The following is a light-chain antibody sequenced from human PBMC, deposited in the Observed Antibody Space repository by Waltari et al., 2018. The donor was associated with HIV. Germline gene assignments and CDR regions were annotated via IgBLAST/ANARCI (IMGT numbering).Light chain of an antibody. CDR2: KDI. Sequence: YELTQPPSVSVSPGQTATSTCSGDALPKQYGYWYQQKPGKAPVVVIYKDIDRPSGIPERFSGSSSGTTVTLSISGVQAEDEADYYCQSSDSSGNYWAFGGGTKLTVL. CDR1: ALPKQY. CDR3: QSSDSSGNYWA. V-gene: IGLV3-25*03. J-gene: IGLJ3*02.